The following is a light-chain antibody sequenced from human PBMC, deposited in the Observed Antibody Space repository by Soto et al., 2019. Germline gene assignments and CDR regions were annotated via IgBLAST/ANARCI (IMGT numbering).Light chain of an antibody. Sequence: EIVLTQSPATLSLSPGERATLSCRASQSVSSYLAWYQQKPGQAPRLLIYAASNRATGIPARFSGSGSGTDFTLTISSLEPEDFAVYYCQQRRNWPLTFGGGTKVEIK. CDR3: QQRRNWPLT. CDR2: AAS. CDR1: QSVSSY. J-gene: IGKJ4*01. V-gene: IGKV3-11*01.